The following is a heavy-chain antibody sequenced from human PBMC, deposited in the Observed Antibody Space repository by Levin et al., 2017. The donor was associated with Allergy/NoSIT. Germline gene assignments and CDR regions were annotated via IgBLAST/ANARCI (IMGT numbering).Heavy chain of an antibody. CDR1: GFSLTTSGMC. D-gene: IGHD3-10*01. CDR3: ARATNHYYGRGFDY. J-gene: IGHJ4*02. Sequence: SGPTLVKPTQTLTLTCTFSGFSLTTSGMCVSWIRQPPGNALEWLARIDWDDDKYYSTSLKTRLTISRDTSKNQVVLTMTSMDPVDTATYYWARATNHYYGRGFDYWGQGTPVTVSS. CDR2: IDWDDDK. V-gene: IGHV2-70*11.